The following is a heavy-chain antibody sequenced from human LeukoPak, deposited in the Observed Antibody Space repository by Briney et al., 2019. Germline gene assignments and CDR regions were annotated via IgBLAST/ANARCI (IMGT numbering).Heavy chain of an antibody. CDR3: ARGDYAYYGMDV. J-gene: IGHJ6*02. Sequence: GRSLRLSCAASGFTFSSYGMHWVRQAPGKGLESVAVIWYDGSNKYYADSVKGRFTISRDNSKNTLYLQMNSLTAEDTAVYYCARGDYAYYGMDVWGQGTTVTVSS. CDR1: GFTFSSYG. V-gene: IGHV3-33*01. CDR2: IWYDGSNK.